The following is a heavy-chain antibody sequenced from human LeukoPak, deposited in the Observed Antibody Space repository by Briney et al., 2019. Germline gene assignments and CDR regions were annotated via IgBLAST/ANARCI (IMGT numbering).Heavy chain of an antibody. CDR2: INHSGST. CDR1: GXSFSGYY. D-gene: IGHD5-18*01. V-gene: IGHV4-34*01. J-gene: IGHJ5*02. CDR3: ARVGRRGYRVNNWFDP. Sequence: SSETLSLTCAVYGXSFSGYYWSWIRQPPGKGLEWIGEINHSGSTNYNPSLKSRVTISVDTSKNQFSLKLSSVTAADTAVYYCARVGRRGYRVNNWFDPWGQGTLVTVSS.